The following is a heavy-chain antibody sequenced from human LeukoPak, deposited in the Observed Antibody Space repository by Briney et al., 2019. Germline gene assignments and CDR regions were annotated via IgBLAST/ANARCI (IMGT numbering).Heavy chain of an antibody. CDR2: ISGSGGNT. D-gene: IGHD1-14*01. CDR1: GFTFNNYA. J-gene: IGHJ3*02. V-gene: IGHV3-23*01. Sequence: GGSLRLSCAASGFTFNNYAMNCVRHAPGKGLEWVSSISGSGGNTYYADSVKGRFTISRDNSKNTLYLQMNSLRAEDTAVYYCAKPARTDAFDIWGQGTMITVSS. CDR3: AKPARTDAFDI.